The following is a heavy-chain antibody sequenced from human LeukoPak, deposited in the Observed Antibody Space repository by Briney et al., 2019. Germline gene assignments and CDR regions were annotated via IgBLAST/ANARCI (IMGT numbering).Heavy chain of an antibody. CDR2: IYHSGST. V-gene: IGHV4-30-2*01. D-gene: IGHD3-22*01. Sequence: SQTLSLTCTVSGGSISSGGYYWSWIRQPPGKGLEWIGYIYHSGSTYYIPSLKSRVTISVDRSKNQFSLKLSSVTAADTAVYYCARRGYYYDSSGYYSIYYFDYWGQGTLVTVSS. J-gene: IGHJ4*02. CDR1: GGSISSGGYY. CDR3: ARRGYYYDSSGYYSIYYFDY.